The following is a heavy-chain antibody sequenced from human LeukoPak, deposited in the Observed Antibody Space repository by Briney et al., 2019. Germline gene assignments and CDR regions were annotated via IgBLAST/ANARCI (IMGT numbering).Heavy chain of an antibody. CDR2: ISSSSSYI. D-gene: IGHD5-18*01. CDR3: ARGQKYTSGYTVTELGSRYFDY. J-gene: IGHJ4*02. V-gene: IGHV3-21*01. Sequence: GGSLRLSCAASGFTFSSYSMNWVRQAPGKGLEWVSSISSSSSYIYYADSVKGRFTISRDNAKNSLYLQMNSLRAEDTAVYYCARGQKYTSGYTVTELGSRYFDYWGQGALVTVSS. CDR1: GFTFSSYS.